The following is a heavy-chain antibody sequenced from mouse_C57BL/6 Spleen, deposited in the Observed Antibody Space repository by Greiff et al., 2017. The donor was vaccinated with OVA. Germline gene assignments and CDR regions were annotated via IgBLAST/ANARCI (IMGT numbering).Heavy chain of an antibody. Sequence: QVQLQQSGAELMKPGASVKLSCKATGYTFTGYWIEWVKQRPGHGLEWIGEILPGSGSTNYNEKFKGKATFTAETSSNTAYMVHSSLTPEDSAIYSCARDHYYGSSYRYFDVWGTGTTVTVSS. V-gene: IGHV1-9*01. CDR2: ILPGSGST. CDR3: ARDHYYGSSYRYFDV. D-gene: IGHD1-1*01. J-gene: IGHJ1*03. CDR1: GYTFTGYW.